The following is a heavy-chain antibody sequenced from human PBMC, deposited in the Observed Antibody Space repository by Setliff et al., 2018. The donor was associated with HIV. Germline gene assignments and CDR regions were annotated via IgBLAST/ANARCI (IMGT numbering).Heavy chain of an antibody. D-gene: IGHD2-2*01. CDR1: GYSFTNHY. J-gene: IGHJ5*02. Sequence: ASVKVSCKPSGYSFTNHYMHWVRQAPGQGLEWMGVINPTGGSTRNTQKFQGRVAMTRDTSTSTVYMELSSLRSEDTAVYYCARGTTPLGWFDPWGQGTLVTVSS. V-gene: IGHV1-46*01. CDR2: INPTGGST. CDR3: ARGTTPLGWFDP.